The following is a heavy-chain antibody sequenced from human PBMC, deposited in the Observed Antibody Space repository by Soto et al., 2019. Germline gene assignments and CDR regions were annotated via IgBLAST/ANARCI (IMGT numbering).Heavy chain of an antibody. Sequence: AASVKVSCKASGYTFTSYYMHWVRQAPGQGLEWMGIINPSGGSTSYAQKFQGRVTMTRDTSTSTVYMELSSLRSEDTAVYYCARKYSYGLGTSYNWFDPWGQGTQVTVSS. D-gene: IGHD5-18*01. CDR1: GYTFTSYY. CDR3: ARKYSYGLGTSYNWFDP. CDR2: INPSGGST. J-gene: IGHJ5*02. V-gene: IGHV1-46*01.